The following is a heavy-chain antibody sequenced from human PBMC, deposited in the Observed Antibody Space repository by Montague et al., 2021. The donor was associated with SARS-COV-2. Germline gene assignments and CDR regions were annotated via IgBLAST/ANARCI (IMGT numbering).Heavy chain of an antibody. V-gene: IGHV4-39*01. CDR1: GGSIRGSSYY. D-gene: IGHD3-9*01. J-gene: IGHJ4*02. Sequence: SETLSLTCTVSGGSIRGSSYYWVCYRQPPGQGREGEVSINDSAXTXPXXXXKXPVTISVCTSKIQFSLKLISVTAADTAVYDCARHRITVFLGRMFDYWGQGTLVTVSS. CDR2: INDSAXT. CDR3: ARHRITVFLGRMFDY.